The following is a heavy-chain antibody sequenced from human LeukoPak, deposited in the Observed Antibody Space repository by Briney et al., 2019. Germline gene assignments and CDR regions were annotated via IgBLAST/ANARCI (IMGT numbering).Heavy chain of an antibody. D-gene: IGHD6-19*01. CDR3: ARTYSSGWLYYYYGMDV. J-gene: IGHJ6*02. CDR1: GDSVSSNSAA. Sequence: SQTLSLTCAISGDSVSSNSAAWNWIRQSPSRGLEWLGGTYYRSKWYNDYAVSVKSRITINPDTSKNQFSLQLNSVTPEDTAVYYCARTYSSGWLYYYYGMDVWGQGTTVTVSS. CDR2: TYYRSKWYN. V-gene: IGHV6-1*01.